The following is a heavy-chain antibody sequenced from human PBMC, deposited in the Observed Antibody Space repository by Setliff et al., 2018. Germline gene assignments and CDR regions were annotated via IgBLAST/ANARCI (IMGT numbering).Heavy chain of an antibody. J-gene: IGHJ3*02. CDR3: ARDLDYQYYYETSGRDAFDI. V-gene: IGHV1-18*01. CDR2: ISGFNGNT. CDR1: GYTFTNYG. D-gene: IGHD3-22*01. Sequence: ASVKVSCKASGYTFTNYGVSWVRQAPGQGLEWMGWISGFNGNTKYAQKVQGRVSMTTDTSTSTAYMELRSLRSDDAAVYYCARDLDYQYYYETSGRDAFDIWGLGTMVTVSS.